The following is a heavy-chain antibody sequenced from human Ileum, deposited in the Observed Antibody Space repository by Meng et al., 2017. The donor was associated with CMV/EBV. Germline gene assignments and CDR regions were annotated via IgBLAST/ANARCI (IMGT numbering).Heavy chain of an antibody. V-gene: IGHV3-30*04. CDR3: ARDPRIGSPDYFDH. CDR1: GFPFNNYP. Sequence: SGFPFNNYPMHWIRQAPGKGLEWVAVIGYDGVFKFHADPVKGRFTISRDDSKNTLYLQMDSLRVEDTAVYYCARDPRIGSPDYFDHWGQGVLVTVSS. J-gene: IGHJ4*02. D-gene: IGHD1-26*01. CDR2: IGYDGVFK.